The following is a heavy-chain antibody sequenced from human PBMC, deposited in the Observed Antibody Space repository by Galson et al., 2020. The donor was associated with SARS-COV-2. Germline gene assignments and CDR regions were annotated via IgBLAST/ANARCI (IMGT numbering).Heavy chain of an antibody. V-gene: IGHV3-33*01. D-gene: IGHD1-1*01. CDR1: ASTFSSHG. J-gene: IGHJ4*02. Sequence: QAGGSLRPSRAPSASTFSSHGMHWVRQAPGKGLEWVAVIRSDGSNKYYADSVKGRFTISRDNSKNTLYLQMNSLRAEDTAVYYCARDLSYNWSDGGMDYWGQGTLVIVSS. CDR3: ARDLSYNWSDGGMDY. CDR2: IRSDGSNK.